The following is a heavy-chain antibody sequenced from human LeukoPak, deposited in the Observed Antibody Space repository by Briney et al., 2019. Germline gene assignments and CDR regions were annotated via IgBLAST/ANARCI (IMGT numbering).Heavy chain of an antibody. CDR2: IYYSGST. CDR3: ARKGSYTNWFDP. D-gene: IGHD3-10*01. V-gene: IGHV4-59*01. CDR1: GCSISSYY. Sequence: NTSETLSLTCTVSGCSISSYYWSWIRQPPGKGLEWIGYIYYSGSTNYNPSLKSRVTISVDTSKNQFSLKLSSVTAADTAVYYCARKGSYTNWFDPWGQGTLVTVSS. J-gene: IGHJ5*02.